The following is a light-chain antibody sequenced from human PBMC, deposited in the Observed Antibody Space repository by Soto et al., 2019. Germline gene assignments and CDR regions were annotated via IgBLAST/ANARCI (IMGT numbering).Light chain of an antibody. J-gene: IGKJ1*01. CDR2: DAS. CDR3: QQYETFSGT. V-gene: IGKV1-5*01. CDR1: QSVSGW. Sequence: DIQMTQSTSTLSASVGDTVAVACRASQSVSGWLAWYQQKPGEAPKLLIYDASALPRGVPSRFSGSGSGTKFTLTIASLQPDDFATYYCQQYETFSGTFGPGTKVHIK.